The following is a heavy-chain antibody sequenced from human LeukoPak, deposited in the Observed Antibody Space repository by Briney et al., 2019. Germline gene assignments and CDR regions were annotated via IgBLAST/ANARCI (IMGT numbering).Heavy chain of an antibody. CDR1: GFTVSSNY. D-gene: IGHD3-10*01. J-gene: IGHJ4*02. CDR2: IYSGGST. CDR3: ARETAMVRGVIDY. V-gene: IGHV3-53*01. Sequence: GGSLRLSCAASGFTVSSNYMSWVRQAPGKGLEWVSVIYSGGSTYYADSVKGRFTISRDNSKNTLYLQMNSLRAEDTAVYYCARETAMVRGVIDYRGQGTLVTVSS.